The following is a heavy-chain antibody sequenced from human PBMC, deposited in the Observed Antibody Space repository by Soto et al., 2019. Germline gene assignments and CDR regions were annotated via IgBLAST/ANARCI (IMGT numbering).Heavy chain of an antibody. D-gene: IGHD2-2*01. CDR1: GFTFSSYG. J-gene: IGHJ6*02. CDR2: ISYDGSNK. V-gene: IGHV3-30*18. CDR3: AKGPAIVLVPAAMNYYYGMDV. Sequence: GGSLRLSCAASGFTFSSYGMHWVRQAPGKGLEWVAVISYDGSNKYYAGSVKGRFTISRDNSKNTLYLQMNSLRAEDTAVYYCAKGPAIVLVPAAMNYYYGMDVWGQGTTVTVS.